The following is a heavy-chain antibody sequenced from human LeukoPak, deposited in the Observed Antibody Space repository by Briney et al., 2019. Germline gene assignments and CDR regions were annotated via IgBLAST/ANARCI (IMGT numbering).Heavy chain of an antibody. CDR2: INERGTDS. CDR3: ARVVAAAGDAFDI. D-gene: IGHD6-13*01. Sequence: GGSLRLSCTASGFTFSGHWIHWVRQPPGMGLVWVSRINERGTDSMYAESVKGRFTISRDNAKNSLYLQMNSLRAEDTAVYYCARVVAAAGDAFDIWGQGTMVTVSS. CDR1: GFTFSGHW. J-gene: IGHJ3*02. V-gene: IGHV3-74*03.